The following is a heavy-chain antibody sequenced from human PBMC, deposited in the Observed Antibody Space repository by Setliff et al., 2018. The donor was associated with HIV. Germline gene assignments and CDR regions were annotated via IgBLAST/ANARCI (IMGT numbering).Heavy chain of an antibody. CDR3: ARARTGVTMVRGAMSF. D-gene: IGHD3-10*01. Sequence: ASVKVSCKASGYTFINFGISWVRQAPGQGLEWMGWISAYNGNTNSAQRLQGRVTLTTDTSTSTAYMDLRSLRSDDTAVYYCARARTGVTMVRGAMSFWGQGTLVTVSS. V-gene: IGHV1-18*01. J-gene: IGHJ4*02. CDR2: ISAYNGNT. CDR1: GYTFINFG.